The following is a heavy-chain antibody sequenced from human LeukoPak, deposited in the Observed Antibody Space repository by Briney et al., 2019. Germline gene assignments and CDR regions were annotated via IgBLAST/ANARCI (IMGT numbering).Heavy chain of an antibody. J-gene: IGHJ4*02. CDR2: IYTNENT. CDR3: ARAEINTADFDY. D-gene: IGHD5-18*01. Sequence: SETLSLTCTVSGGSISSYYWSWIRQPAGKGLEWIGRIYTNENTNYTPSLKSRVTMSVDTSKNQFSLKLSSVTAADTAVYFCARAEINTADFDYWGQGTLVTVSS. CDR1: GGSISSYY. V-gene: IGHV4-4*07.